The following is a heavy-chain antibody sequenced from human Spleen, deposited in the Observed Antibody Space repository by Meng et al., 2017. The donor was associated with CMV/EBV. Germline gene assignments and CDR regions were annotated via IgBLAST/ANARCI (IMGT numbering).Heavy chain of an antibody. V-gene: IGHV3-20*04. CDR2: IKWSGACR. J-gene: IGHJ5*02. Sequence: GESLKISCAAYGLMSDDYDMNWVRRAPGKGLEWVSGIKWSGACRGDVDSVKGRFSISRDTAEKSLYVQMNSLRAEDTAVYYCARGGRYSHNWFDPWGQGTLVTVSS. CDR3: ARGGRYSHNWFDP. D-gene: IGHD3-9*01. CDR1: GLMSDDYD.